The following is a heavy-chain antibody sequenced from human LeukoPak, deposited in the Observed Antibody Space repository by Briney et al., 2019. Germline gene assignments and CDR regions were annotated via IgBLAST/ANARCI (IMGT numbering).Heavy chain of an antibody. J-gene: IGHJ4*02. CDR3: GRKAGDCGGGSCYSIDY. V-gene: IGHV4-39*07. D-gene: IGHD2-15*01. CDR1: GGSISSGSYY. Sequence: SQTLSLTCTVSGGSISSGSYYWSWIRQPPGKGLEWIGEINHSGSTNYNPSLKSRVTISVDTSKNQFSLNLSSVTAADTAVYYCGRKAGDCGGGSCYSIDYWGQGTLVTVSS. CDR2: INHSGST.